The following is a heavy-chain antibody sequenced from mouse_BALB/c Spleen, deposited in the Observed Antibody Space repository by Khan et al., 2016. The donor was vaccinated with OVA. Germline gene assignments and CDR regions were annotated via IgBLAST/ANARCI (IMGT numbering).Heavy chain of an antibody. D-gene: IGHD2-10*02. CDR3: EESGYGNPFAY. J-gene: IGHJ3*01. V-gene: IGHV1S81*02. CDR1: GYTFTSFY. CDR2: INPSNGDT. Sequence: QVQLKQSGAELVKPGASVKISCKASGYTFTSFYMYWVKQRPGQGLEWIGGINPSNGDTHFYEKFKSKATLTVDKSSTTAYMQFSSLTSEDSAVYYCEESGYGNPFAYWGQGTLVTVSA.